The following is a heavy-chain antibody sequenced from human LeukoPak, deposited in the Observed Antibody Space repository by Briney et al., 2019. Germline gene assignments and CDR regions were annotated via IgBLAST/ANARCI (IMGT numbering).Heavy chain of an antibody. CDR1: GFTLDDYA. CDR3: AKDRRSYSGYDMDY. V-gene: IGHV3-9*01. CDR2: ISWNSGSI. D-gene: IGHD5-12*01. Sequence: GGSLRLSCAASGFTLDDYAMHWVRQAPGKGLEWVSGISWNSGSIGYADSVKGRFTISRDNAKNSLYLQMNSLRAEDTALYYCAKDRRSYSGYDMDYWGQGTLVTVSS. J-gene: IGHJ4*02.